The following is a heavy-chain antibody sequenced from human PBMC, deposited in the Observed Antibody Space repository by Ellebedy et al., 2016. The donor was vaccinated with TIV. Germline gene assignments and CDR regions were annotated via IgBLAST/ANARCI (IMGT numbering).Heavy chain of an antibody. CDR1: GYIFTSYG. CDR2: FSPYNGVT. Sequence: ASVKVSXXTSGYIFTSYGVSWVRQAPGEGLEWMGWFSPYNGVTNYAQKFQGRLTMTTDTSTSTAYVELRSLRSDDTAVFYCARTLGGAFAVGGKYYFDSWGQGTLVSVSS. J-gene: IGHJ4*02. D-gene: IGHD2-15*01. V-gene: IGHV1-18*01. CDR3: ARTLGGAFAVGGKYYFDS.